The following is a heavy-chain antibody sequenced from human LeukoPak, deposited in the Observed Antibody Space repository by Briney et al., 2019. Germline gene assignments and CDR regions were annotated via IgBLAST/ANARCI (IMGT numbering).Heavy chain of an antibody. CDR3: ARIYSSSWHNWFDP. D-gene: IGHD6-13*01. CDR2: IYHSGST. J-gene: IGHJ5*02. Sequence: SGTLSLTCAVSGGSISSSNWWSWVRQPPGKGLEWIGEIYHSGSTNYNPSLKSRVTISVDTSKNQFSLKLSSVTAADTAVYYCARIYSSSWHNWFDPWGQGTLVTVSS. CDR1: GGSISSSNW. V-gene: IGHV4-4*02.